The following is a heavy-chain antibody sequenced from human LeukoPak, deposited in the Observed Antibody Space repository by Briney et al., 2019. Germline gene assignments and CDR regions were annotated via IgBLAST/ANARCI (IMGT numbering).Heavy chain of an antibody. Sequence: SETLSLTCSVSGGSISSHYWSWIRQAPGKRLEWIGYIYYNGNTNYNSSLQSRVTISVDTSKNQFSLNLRSVTAADTALYYCARTENYIPEDCFDPWGQGTLVTVSS. D-gene: IGHD5-24*01. CDR2: IYYNGNT. CDR1: GGSISSHY. V-gene: IGHV4-59*11. J-gene: IGHJ5*02. CDR3: ARTENYIPEDCFDP.